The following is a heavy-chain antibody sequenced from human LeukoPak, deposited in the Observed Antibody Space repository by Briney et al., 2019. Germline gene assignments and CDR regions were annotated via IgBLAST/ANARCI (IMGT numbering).Heavy chain of an antibody. V-gene: IGHV3-48*01. CDR3: AKDDGQLDYYYYMDV. D-gene: IGHD5-18*01. CDR2: ISSSSSTI. CDR1: GFTFSSYS. J-gene: IGHJ6*03. Sequence: PGGSLRLSCAASGFTFSSYSMNWVRQAPGKGLEWVSYISSSSSTIYYADSVKGRFTISRDNSKNTLYLQMNSLRAEDTAVYYRAKDDGQLDYYYYMDVWGKGTTVTVSS.